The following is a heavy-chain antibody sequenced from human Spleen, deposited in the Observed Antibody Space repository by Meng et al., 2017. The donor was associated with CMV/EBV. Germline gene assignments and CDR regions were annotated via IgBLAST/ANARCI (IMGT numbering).Heavy chain of an antibody. CDR1: GFTFTKYA. Sequence: GESLKISCAASGFTFTKYAMSWVRQAPGKGLEWVSVIYSGGSSTYYADSVKGRFTISRDNSKNTLYLQMNSLRAEDTAVYYCAAGLSGGWGYWGQGTLVTVSS. D-gene: IGHD2-15*01. CDR3: AAGLSGGWGY. V-gene: IGHV3-23*03. CDR2: IYSGGSST. J-gene: IGHJ4*02.